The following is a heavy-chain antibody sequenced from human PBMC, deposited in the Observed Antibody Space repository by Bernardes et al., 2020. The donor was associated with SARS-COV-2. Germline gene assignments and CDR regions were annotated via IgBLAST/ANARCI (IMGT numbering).Heavy chain of an antibody. CDR1: GFTFSNAW. J-gene: IGHJ4*02. CDR3: ITAGRSPF. CDR2: IKSKTDGGTT. Sequence: GGSLRVWCASSGFTFSNAWMTWVQKAPGKGLEWVGRIKSKTDGGTTDYAAPVKGRFTISRDDSKDTLFLQMSSLKTEDTAVYYCITAGRSPFWGQGTLVTVSS. V-gene: IGHV3-15*01.